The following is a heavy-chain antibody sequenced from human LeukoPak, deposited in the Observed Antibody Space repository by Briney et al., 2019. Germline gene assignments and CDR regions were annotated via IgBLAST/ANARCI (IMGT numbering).Heavy chain of an antibody. V-gene: IGHV3-21*04. CDR3: AKVKGPFWSGPEIDY. J-gene: IGHJ4*02. Sequence: MSGGSLRLSCTASGFTFSSYSLNWVRQAPGKGLEWVSSVSTGSNYIYYADSVKGRFAISRDSSKNTLYLQMNSLRAEDTAVYYCAKVKGPFWSGPEIDYWGQGTLVTVSS. D-gene: IGHD3-3*01. CDR1: GFTFSSYS. CDR2: VSTGSNYI.